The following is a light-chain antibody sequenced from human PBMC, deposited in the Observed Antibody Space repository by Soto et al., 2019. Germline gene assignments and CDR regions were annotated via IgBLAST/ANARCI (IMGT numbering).Light chain of an antibody. CDR2: GAS. J-gene: IGKJ1*01. CDR1: QSLSRSS. CDR3: RQYGSSPRT. Sequence: EIVLTQSPGTLSLSPGDRATLSCRASQSLSRSSLAWYQQKPGRAPRLLIYGASSRATGIPDRFSGSGSGTDFTLTISRLEPEDFAVDYCRQYGSSPRTFGQGTKGEIK. V-gene: IGKV3-20*01.